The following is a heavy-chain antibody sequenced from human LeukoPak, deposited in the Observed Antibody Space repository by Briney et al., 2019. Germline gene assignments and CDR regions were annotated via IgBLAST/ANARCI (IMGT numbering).Heavy chain of an antibody. CDR2: ISANGGST. J-gene: IGHJ4*02. D-gene: IGHD1-7*01. Sequence: GGSLRLSCAASGFTFSSYAMSWVRQAPGKGLEWVSGISANGGSTYYADSVKGRFTISRDNSRNTLYLQLNSLKAEDTAVYYCAKTGELYYFDYWGQGTLVTVSS. CDR3: AKTGELYYFDY. CDR1: GFTFSSYA. V-gene: IGHV3-23*01.